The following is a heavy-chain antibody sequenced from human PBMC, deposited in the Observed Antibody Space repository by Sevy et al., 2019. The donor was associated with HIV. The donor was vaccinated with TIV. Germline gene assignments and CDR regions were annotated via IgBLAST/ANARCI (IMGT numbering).Heavy chain of an antibody. J-gene: IGHJ4*02. Sequence: GSLRLSCAASGFTFSTYSMNWVRQAPGKGLEWVSYISSSSSTISYADSVKGRFTISRDNAKNSLFLQMNSLRDEDTAVYYCARDDPNYFDYWGQGTLVTVSS. CDR3: ARDDPNYFDY. CDR2: ISSSSSTI. CDR1: GFTFSTYS. V-gene: IGHV3-48*02.